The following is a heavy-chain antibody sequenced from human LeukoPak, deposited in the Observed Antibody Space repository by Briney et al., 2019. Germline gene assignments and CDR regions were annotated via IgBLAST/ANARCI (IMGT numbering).Heavy chain of an antibody. D-gene: IGHD1-26*01. CDR3: ARGWELPHSGVY. J-gene: IGHJ4*02. V-gene: IGHV1-2*06. Sequence: GASVRVSFKASGYTFTVYYMHWGGQAPGQGLEWMGRINPNSGGTNYAQKFQGRVTMTRDTSISTAYMELSRLRSDDTAVYYCARGWELPHSGVYWGQGTLVTVSS. CDR2: INPNSGGT. CDR1: GYTFTVYY.